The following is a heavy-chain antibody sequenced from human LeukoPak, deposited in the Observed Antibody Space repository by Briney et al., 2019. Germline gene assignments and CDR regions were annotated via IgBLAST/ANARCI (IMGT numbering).Heavy chain of an antibody. CDR2: INHSGST. CDR1: GGSFSGYY. D-gene: IGHD6-19*01. J-gene: IGHJ6*03. V-gene: IGHV4-34*01. CDR3: ARGHYYSSGWYYYYYYMDV. Sequence: SETLSLTCAVYGGSFSGYYWSWIRQPPGKGLEWIGEINHSGSTNYNPSLKSRVTISVDTSKNQFSLKLSSVTAADTAVYYCARGHYYSSGWYYYYYYMDVWGKGTTVTVSS.